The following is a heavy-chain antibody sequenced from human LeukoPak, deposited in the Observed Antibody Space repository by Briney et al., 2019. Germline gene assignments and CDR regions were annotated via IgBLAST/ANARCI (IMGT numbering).Heavy chain of an antibody. CDR1: GGSISSYY. J-gene: IGHJ4*02. Sequence: SETLSLTCTVSGGSISSYYWSWIRQPPGKGLEWIGYIYYSGSTNYNPSLKSRVTTSVDTSKNQFSLKLSSVTAADTAVYYCARHMGLGYSYGYPYFDYWGQGTLVTVSS. CDR2: IYYSGST. D-gene: IGHD5-18*01. V-gene: IGHV4-59*08. CDR3: ARHMGLGYSYGYPYFDY.